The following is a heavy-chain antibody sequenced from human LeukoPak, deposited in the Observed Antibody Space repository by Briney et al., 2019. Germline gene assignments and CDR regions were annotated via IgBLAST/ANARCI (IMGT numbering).Heavy chain of an antibody. CDR1: GGSISTYY. D-gene: IGHD3-22*01. V-gene: IGHV4-59*08. CDR2: IYSSGSA. J-gene: IGHJ4*01. CDR3: ARHRDYYDT. Sequence: SETLSLTCTVSGGSISTYYWTWIRQPPGKGLEWIGYIYSSGSANYNPSLKSRVIISGDTSKNQISLNLTSVTAADTAVYFCARHRDYYDTWGHGTLVTVSS.